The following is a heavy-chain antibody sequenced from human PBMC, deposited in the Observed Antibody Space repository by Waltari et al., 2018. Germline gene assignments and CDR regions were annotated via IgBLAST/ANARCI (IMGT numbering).Heavy chain of an antibody. CDR1: GFISAFW. V-gene: IGHV3-7*01. J-gene: IGHJ4*02. CDR3: VSEYISGY. Sequence: EAQLVESGGGLVQPGGSLRISCAASGFISAFWRDWVRKAPGKGLEWVASINEDGNKKDYVDSVKGRFTISRDNAKKSLYLQMNSLRVEDTAIYYCVSEYISGYWGQGTLVTVSS. D-gene: IGHD6-19*01. CDR2: INEDGNKK.